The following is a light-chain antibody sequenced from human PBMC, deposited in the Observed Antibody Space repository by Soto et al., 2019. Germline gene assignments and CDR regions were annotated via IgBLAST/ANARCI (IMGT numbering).Light chain of an antibody. V-gene: IGLV2-14*01. CDR1: SSDVGRYNY. CDR3: SSYTISSTQV. J-gene: IGLJ1*01. CDR2: EVT. Sequence: QSALTQPASVSGSPGQSITFSCTGTSSDVGRYNYVSWYQHHPGIAPKLLISEVTNRPSGVSNRFSGSKSGNTASLTISGLRAEDEADYYCSSYTISSTQVFGTGTKVTVL.